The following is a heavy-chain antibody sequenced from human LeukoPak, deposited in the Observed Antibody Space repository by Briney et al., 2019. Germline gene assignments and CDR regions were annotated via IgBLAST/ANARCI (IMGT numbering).Heavy chain of an antibody. J-gene: IGHJ4*02. CDR2: INHSGST. V-gene: IGHV4-34*01. CDR1: GGSFSGYY. Sequence: SETLSLTCAVYGGSFSGYYWSWIRQPPGKGLEWIGEINHSGSTNYNPSLKSRVTISVDTSKNQFSLKLSSVTAADTAVYYCARRFATIGRFLDYWGQGTLVTVSS. D-gene: IGHD5-12*01. CDR3: ARRFATIGRFLDY.